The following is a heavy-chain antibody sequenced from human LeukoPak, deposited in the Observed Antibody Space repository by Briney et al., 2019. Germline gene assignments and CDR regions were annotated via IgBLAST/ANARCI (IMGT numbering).Heavy chain of an antibody. Sequence: GGSLRLSCAASRFTFSNYGMRWVRQAPGKGLEWVAVIWYDGSNKYYADSVKGRFTISRDNSKNTVYLQMNSLRAEDTAVYYCAREVAAAGTAFDYWGQGTLVTVSS. CDR2: IWYDGSNK. J-gene: IGHJ4*02. V-gene: IGHV3-33*01. CDR1: RFTFSNYG. CDR3: AREVAAAGTAFDY. D-gene: IGHD6-13*01.